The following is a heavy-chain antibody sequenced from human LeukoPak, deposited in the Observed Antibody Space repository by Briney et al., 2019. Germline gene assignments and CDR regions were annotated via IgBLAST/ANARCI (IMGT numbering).Heavy chain of an antibody. J-gene: IGHJ4*02. CDR2: ISSSGSTI. V-gene: IGHV3-11*04. Sequence: PGGSLRLSCAASGFTFSDYYMSWIRQAPGKGLEWVSYISSSGSTIYYADSVKGRFTISRDNAKNSLYLQMNSLRAEDTAVYHCAVPTTSGALDYWGQGALVTVSS. CDR1: GFTFSDYY. D-gene: IGHD2-15*01. CDR3: AVPTTSGALDY.